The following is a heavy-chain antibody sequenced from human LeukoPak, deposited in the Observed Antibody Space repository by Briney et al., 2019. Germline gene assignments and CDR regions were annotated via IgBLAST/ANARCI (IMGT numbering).Heavy chain of an antibody. Sequence: ASVKVSCKTSGYTFAGYFVHWVRQAPGQGLEWMGWINPNSGGTNYAQKFQGRVTMTRDTSISTAYMELSRLRSDDTAVYYCAREYSGSSDYFDYWGQGTLVTVSS. D-gene: IGHD1-26*01. CDR3: AREYSGSSDYFDY. CDR1: GYTFAGYF. CDR2: INPNSGGT. J-gene: IGHJ4*02. V-gene: IGHV1-2*02.